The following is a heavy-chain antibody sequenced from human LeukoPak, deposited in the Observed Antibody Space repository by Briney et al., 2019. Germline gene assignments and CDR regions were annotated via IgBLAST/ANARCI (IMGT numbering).Heavy chain of an antibody. J-gene: IGHJ6*02. V-gene: IGHV3-48*02. Sequence: GGSLRLSCAASGFTFSNYNMNWVRQAPGKGLEWVSYITRSSSTKSYADSVKGRFTISRDNAKNSLYLQMNSLRDEDTAVYYCARASSSSGYYYPYYYYGMDVWDQGTTVTVSS. CDR2: ITRSSSTK. D-gene: IGHD3-22*01. CDR1: GFTFSNYN. CDR3: ARASSSSGYYYPYYYYGMDV.